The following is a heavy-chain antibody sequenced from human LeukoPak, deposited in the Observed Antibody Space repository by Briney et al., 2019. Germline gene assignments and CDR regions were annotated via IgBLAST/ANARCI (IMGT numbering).Heavy chain of an antibody. CDR1: GFTFSSYA. D-gene: IGHD3-22*01. V-gene: IGHV3-23*01. J-gene: IGHJ4*02. Sequence: GGSLRLSCAASGFTFSSYAMSWVRQAPGKGLEWVSAISGSGGSTYYADSVKGRFTISRDNSKNTLYLQMNSPRAEDTAVYYCAKGGYHYDSSGYLTTFDYWGQGTLVTVSS. CDR2: ISGSGGST. CDR3: AKGGYHYDSSGYLTTFDY.